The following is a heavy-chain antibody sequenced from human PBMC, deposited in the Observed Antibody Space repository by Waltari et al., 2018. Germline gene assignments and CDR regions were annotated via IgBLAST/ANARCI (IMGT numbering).Heavy chain of an antibody. J-gene: IGHJ4*02. CDR2: IYTSGIT. D-gene: IGHD6-13*01. Sequence: QVQLQESGPGLVKPSQTLSLTCTVSGGSISSGRYYWSWLRQPAGKGLEWIGYIYTSGITNYNPSLKSRVTISVDTSKNQFSLKLSSVTAADTAVYYCARSALSSSWYGYWGQGTLVTVSS. CDR1: GGSISSGRYY. V-gene: IGHV4-61*09. CDR3: ARSALSSSWYGY.